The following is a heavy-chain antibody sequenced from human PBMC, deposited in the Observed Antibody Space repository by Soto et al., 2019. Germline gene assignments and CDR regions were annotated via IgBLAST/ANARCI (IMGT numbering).Heavy chain of an antibody. V-gene: IGHV4-34*01. CDR1: GGSFSGDY. J-gene: IGHJ4*02. Sequence: PSETLSLTCAVYGGSFSGDYGSWIRQPPGKGLDWIGEINHSVSTNYNPSLKSRVTISVDTSKNQFSLKLSSVTAADTAVYYCERSPQTSLQNLAYDYWGQGTLVTVSS. CDR2: INHSVST. CDR3: ERSPQTSLQNLAYDY. D-gene: IGHD4-4*01.